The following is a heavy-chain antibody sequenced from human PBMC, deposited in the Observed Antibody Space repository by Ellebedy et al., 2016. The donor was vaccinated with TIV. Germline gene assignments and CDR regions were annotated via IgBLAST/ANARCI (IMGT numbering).Heavy chain of an antibody. Sequence: GESLKISXAASGFTFRSYAMSWVLQAAGRGHEWVSSITSGRLTTYYADFIKGRFVISRDNSRNTLYLQMNSLRAEDTAVYYCANRRNIERPKAFDYWGQGTLVTVSS. V-gene: IGHV3-23*01. CDR1: GFTFRSYA. D-gene: IGHD2/OR15-2a*01. CDR2: ITSGRLTT. CDR3: ANRRNIERPKAFDY. J-gene: IGHJ4*02.